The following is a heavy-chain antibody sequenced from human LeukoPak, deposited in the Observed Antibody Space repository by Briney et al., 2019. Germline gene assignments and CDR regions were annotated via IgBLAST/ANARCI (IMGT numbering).Heavy chain of an antibody. Sequence: GGSLRLSCAASGFTFSSYGMSWVRQAPGKGLEWVSAISGSGGSTYYADSVKGRFTISRDNSKNTLYLQMNSLRAEDTAVYYCAKDHSSSWYGSEIRDWGQGTLVTVSS. CDR2: ISGSGGST. CDR1: GFTFSSYG. D-gene: IGHD6-13*01. CDR3: AKDHSSSWYGSEIRD. V-gene: IGHV3-23*01. J-gene: IGHJ4*02.